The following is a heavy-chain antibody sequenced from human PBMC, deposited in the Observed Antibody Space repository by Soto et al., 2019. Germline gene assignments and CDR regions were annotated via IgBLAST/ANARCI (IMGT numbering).Heavy chain of an antibody. CDR2: ISGSDGST. CDR1: GFTFSSYA. J-gene: IGHJ6*03. D-gene: IGHD6-6*01. CDR3: AKDSISLLKNYYYYYMDV. Sequence: GGSLRLSCAASGFTFSSYAMSWVRQAPGKGLEWVSAISGSDGSTYYADSVKGRFTISRDNSKNTLYLQMNSLRAEDTAVYYCAKDSISLLKNYYYYYMDVWGKGTTVTVSS. V-gene: IGHV3-23*01.